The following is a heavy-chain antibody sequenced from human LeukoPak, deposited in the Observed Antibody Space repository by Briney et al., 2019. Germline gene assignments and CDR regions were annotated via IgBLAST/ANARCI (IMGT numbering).Heavy chain of an antibody. CDR2: IWYDGTNK. CDR1: GFTFSSHG. V-gene: IGHV3-33*01. Sequence: GGSLRLSCAASGFTFSSHGMHWVRQAPGKGLEWVAVIWYDGTNKYYADSVKGRFTISRDNSKNTLYLQMNSLRAEDTAVYYCARSSWGSYYPLFDYWGQGTLVTVSS. J-gene: IGHJ4*02. CDR3: ARSSWGSYYPLFDY. D-gene: IGHD3-10*01.